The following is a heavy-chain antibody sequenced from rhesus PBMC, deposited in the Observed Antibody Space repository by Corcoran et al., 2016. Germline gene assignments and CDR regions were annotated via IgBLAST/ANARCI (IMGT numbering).Heavy chain of an antibody. CDR2: ISNGGGST. J-gene: IGHJ4*01. V-gene: IGHV3S5*01. CDR1: GFTFSSYR. D-gene: IGHD2-15*01. Sequence: EVQLMESGGGLVQPGGSLRLSCAASGFTFSSYRMSWVLHAPGKGLEWVSYISNGGGSTYYADSVKGRFTISRDNSKNTLSLQMNSLRAEDTAVYYCTKAVLTAHFDYWGQGVLVTVSS. CDR3: TKAVLTAHFDY.